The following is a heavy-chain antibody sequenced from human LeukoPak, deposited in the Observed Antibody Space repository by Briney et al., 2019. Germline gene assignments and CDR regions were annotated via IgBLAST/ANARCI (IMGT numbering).Heavy chain of an antibody. Sequence: GGSLRLSCAASGFTFDNCSMSWVRQAPGKGLEWVANIKEDGSEKYYVDSVKGRFTVSRDNSKNSLYLQMNSLRAEDTAVYYCASPYSYSSSGDYWGQGTLVTVSS. CDR2: IKEDGSEK. V-gene: IGHV3-7*01. J-gene: IGHJ4*02. CDR3: ASPYSYSSSGDY. D-gene: IGHD6-6*01. CDR1: GFTFDNCS.